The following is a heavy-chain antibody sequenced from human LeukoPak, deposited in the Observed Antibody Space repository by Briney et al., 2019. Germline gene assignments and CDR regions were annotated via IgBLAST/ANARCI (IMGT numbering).Heavy chain of an antibody. CDR1: GYSFTNYD. J-gene: IGHJ5*02. D-gene: IGHD5-18*01. V-gene: IGHV1-8*01. CDR3: ARAHSRENMPTANTGCWFDP. Sequence: ASVKVSCKASGYSFTNYDIHWVRQATGQGLEWMGWMNPNSGNRGYTQKFQGRVTMTRDTSISTAYMELSSLRNEDTAIYFCARAHSRENMPTANTGCWFDPWGQGTLVTVSS. CDR2: MNPNSGNR.